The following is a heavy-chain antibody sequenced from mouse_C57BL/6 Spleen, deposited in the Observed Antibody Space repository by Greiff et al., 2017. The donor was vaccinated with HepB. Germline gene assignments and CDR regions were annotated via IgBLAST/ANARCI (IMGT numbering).Heavy chain of an antibody. CDR1: GYTFTSYW. J-gene: IGHJ3*01. CDR2: IYPSDSET. Sequence: QVQLQQPGAELVRPGSSVKLSCKASGYTFTSYWMDWVKQRPGQGLEWIGNIYPSDSETHYNQKFQDKATLTVDKSSSTAYMQLSSLTSEDSAGYDCARGSSDPFDYWGQGTLVTVSA. CDR3: ARGSSDPFDY. V-gene: IGHV1-61*01.